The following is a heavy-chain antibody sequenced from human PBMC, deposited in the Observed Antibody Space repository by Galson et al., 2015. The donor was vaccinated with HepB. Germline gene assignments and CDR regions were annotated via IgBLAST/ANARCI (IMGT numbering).Heavy chain of an antibody. D-gene: IGHD5-18*01. CDR1: GFTFDEYA. Sequence: SLRLSCAASGFTFDEYAMHWVRQVPGKGLEWVSSISSSSSYIYYADSVKGRFTISRDNAKNSLYLQMNSLRAEDTAVYYCAREVNTAMFSGGQGTLVTVSS. V-gene: IGHV3-21*01. CDR3: AREVNTAMFS. J-gene: IGHJ4*02. CDR2: ISSSSSYI.